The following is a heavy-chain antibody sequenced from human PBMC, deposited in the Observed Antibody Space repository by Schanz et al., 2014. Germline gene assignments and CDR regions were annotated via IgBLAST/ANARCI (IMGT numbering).Heavy chain of an antibody. J-gene: IGHJ4*02. V-gene: IGHV3-33*01. CDR3: ARDLSYYTSGSYGY. D-gene: IGHD3-10*01. Sequence: QVQLVESGGGVVQRGGSLRLSCAASGFIFSNYGMHWVRQAPGKGLEWVAVIFYDGSNKYYADSVKGRFTFSRDNAKNSLYLQMNSLRAEDTAVYYCARDLSYYTSGSYGYWGQGTLVTVSS. CDR1: GFIFSNYG. CDR2: IFYDGSNK.